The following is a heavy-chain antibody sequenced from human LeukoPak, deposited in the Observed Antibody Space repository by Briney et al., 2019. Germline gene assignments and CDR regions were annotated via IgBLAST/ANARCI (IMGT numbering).Heavy chain of an antibody. CDR2: IYTSGST. Sequence: SETLSLTCTVSGGSISSYYWSWIRQPAGKGLEWIGRIYTSGSTNYNPSLKSRVTMSVDTSKNQFSLKLSSVTAADTAVYYCARLLAVTNVDYYFDYWGQGTLVTVSS. D-gene: IGHD4-11*01. CDR1: GGSISSYY. V-gene: IGHV4-4*07. CDR3: ARLLAVTNVDYYFDY. J-gene: IGHJ4*02.